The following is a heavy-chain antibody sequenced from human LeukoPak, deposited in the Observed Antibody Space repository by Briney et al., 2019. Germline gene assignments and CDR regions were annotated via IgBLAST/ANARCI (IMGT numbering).Heavy chain of an antibody. CDR2: ISSSSSYI. D-gene: IGHD3-3*01. V-gene: IGHV3-21*01. CDR1: GFTFSSYS. Sequence: PGGSLRLSCAASGFTFSSYSMNWVRQAPGKGLEWVSSISSSSSYIYYADSVKGRFTISRDNAKNSLYLQMNSLRAEDTAVYYCARVGYDFWSGCVYWGQGTLVTVSS. CDR3: ARVGYDFWSGCVY. J-gene: IGHJ4*02.